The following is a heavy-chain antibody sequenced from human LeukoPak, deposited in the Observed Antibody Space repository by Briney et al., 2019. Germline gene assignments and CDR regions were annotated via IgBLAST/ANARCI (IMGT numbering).Heavy chain of an antibody. CDR2: IIPIFGTA. V-gene: IGHV1-69*05. Sequence: GASVKVSCKASGGTFSSYAISWVRQAPGQGLEWMGGIIPIFGTANYAQKFQGRVTITTDESTSTAYMELSSLRSEDTAVYYCARGTLAAAGPGRPPGLGPGHFDYWGQGTLVTVSS. CDR1: GGTFSSYA. D-gene: IGHD6-13*01. J-gene: IGHJ4*02. CDR3: ARGTLAAAGPGRPPGLGPGHFDY.